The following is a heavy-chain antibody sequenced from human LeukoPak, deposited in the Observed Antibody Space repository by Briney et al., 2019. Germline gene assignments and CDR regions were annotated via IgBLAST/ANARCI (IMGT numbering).Heavy chain of an antibody. CDR3: ARRQSGTFYFDY. J-gene: IGHJ4*02. CDR2: IFPGDSDT. D-gene: IGHD1-26*01. CDR1: GYPFTNNW. Sequence: GESLKISCKASGYPFTNNWIGWVRQMPEKGLEWMGIIFPGDSDTSYSPSFQGQVTISADKSISTVYLQWSSLKASDTAVYYCARRQSGTFYFDYWGQGTLVTVSS. V-gene: IGHV5-51*01.